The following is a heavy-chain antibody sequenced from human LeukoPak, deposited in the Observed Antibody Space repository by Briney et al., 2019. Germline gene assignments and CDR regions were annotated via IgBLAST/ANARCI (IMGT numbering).Heavy chain of an antibody. J-gene: IGHJ4*02. CDR3: AKGHGLNGIKTPCGY. Sequence: GGSLRLSCAASGFTFSSYAMSWVRQAPGKGLEWVSAISGSGGSTYYADSVKGRFTISRDNSKNTLYLQMNSLRAEDTAVYYCAKGHGLNGIKTPCGYWGQGTLVTVSS. V-gene: IGHV3-23*01. CDR2: ISGSGGST. D-gene: IGHD3-10*01. CDR1: GFTFSSYA.